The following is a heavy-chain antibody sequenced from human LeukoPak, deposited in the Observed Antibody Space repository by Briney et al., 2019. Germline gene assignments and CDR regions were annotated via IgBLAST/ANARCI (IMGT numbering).Heavy chain of an antibody. CDR1: GGSISSSSYY. D-gene: IGHD2-15*01. CDR3: ARGNCSGGSCYSY. CDR2: IYYSGST. Sequence: SETLSLTCTVSGGSISSSSYYWGWIRQPPGKGLEWIGSIYYSGSTYYNPSLKSRVTISVDTSKNQFSLKLSSVTAADTAVYYCARGNCSGGSCYSYWGQGTLVTVSS. J-gene: IGHJ4*02. V-gene: IGHV4-39*07.